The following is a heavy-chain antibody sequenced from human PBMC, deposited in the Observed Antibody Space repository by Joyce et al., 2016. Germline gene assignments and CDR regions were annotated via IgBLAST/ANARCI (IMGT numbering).Heavy chain of an antibody. CDR3: ARVSYFSSGSQFDH. J-gene: IGHJ4*02. Sequence: QVQLVQSGAAVMQPGASLKISCKASGYTFTDYPLHWVRQAPGERLEWMGWINTANGNTKYSQKFQGRGDITRDTSANTAYMELSSLRSGDTALYFCARVSYFSSGSQFDHWGQGTLVPVSS. D-gene: IGHD3-10*01. CDR1: GYTFTDYP. V-gene: IGHV1-3*04. CDR2: INTANGNT.